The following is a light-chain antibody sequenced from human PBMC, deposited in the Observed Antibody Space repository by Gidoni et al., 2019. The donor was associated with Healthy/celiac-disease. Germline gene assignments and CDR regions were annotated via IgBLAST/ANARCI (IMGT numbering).Light chain of an antibody. CDR2: SDS. CDR3: AAWEDSLNGWV. CDR1: SSNIGSNP. V-gene: IGLV1-44*01. J-gene: IGLJ3*02. Sequence: QSVLTQPPSASGTPGQRVTISCSGSSSNIGSNPLNWYQQLPGTAPKLLLYSDSQRPSGFPDRFSGSKSGTSASLASSGLQSEDEADYYCAAWEDSLNGWVFGGGTKLTVL.